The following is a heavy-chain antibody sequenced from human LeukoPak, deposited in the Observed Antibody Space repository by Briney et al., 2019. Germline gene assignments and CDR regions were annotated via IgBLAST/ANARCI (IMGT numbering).Heavy chain of an antibody. J-gene: IGHJ3*02. CDR1: GFSFSSYE. CDR3: VRDEIRSGAFDI. Sequence: GGSLRLSCAASGFSFSSYEMNWVRQGPGKGLEWVSYISGSGTTIYDADSVKGRFTISRDNAKNSLYLQLNSLTAEDTAVYYCVRDEIRSGAFDIWGQGTMVTVSS. V-gene: IGHV3-48*03. CDR2: ISGSGTTI. D-gene: IGHD3-10*01.